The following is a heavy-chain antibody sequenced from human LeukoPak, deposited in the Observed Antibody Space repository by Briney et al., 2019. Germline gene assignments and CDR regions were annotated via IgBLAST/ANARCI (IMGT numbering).Heavy chain of an antibody. CDR3: ARSPRSIVVLPGTTSFDY. V-gene: IGHV4-61*02. J-gene: IGHJ4*02. Sequence: SQTLSLTCTVSSGSISNGYYYWNWIRQPAGKGLEWIGRIYFTGSTDYNPSLKSRLIISIDTSKNQFSLRLSSVTAADTAVYYCARSPRSIVVLPGTTSFDYWGLGTPVSVSS. D-gene: IGHD2-2*01. CDR1: SGSISNGYYY. CDR2: IYFTGST.